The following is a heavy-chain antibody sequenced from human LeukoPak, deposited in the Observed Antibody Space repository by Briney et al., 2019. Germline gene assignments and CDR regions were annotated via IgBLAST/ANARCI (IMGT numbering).Heavy chain of an antibody. CDR1: GYTFTSYD. CDR3: ARGMATNYLGNYYYYGMDV. CDR2: MNPNSGNT. D-gene: IGHD5-24*01. J-gene: IGHJ6*02. Sequence: ASVKVSCKASGYTFTSYDINWVRQATGQGLEWMGWMNPNSGNTGYAQKFQGRVTMTRNTSISTAYMELSSLRSEDTAVYYCARGMATNYLGNYYYYGMDVWGQGTTVTVSS. V-gene: IGHV1-8*01.